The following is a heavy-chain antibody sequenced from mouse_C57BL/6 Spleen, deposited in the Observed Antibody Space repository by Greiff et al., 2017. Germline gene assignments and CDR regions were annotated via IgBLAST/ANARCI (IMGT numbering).Heavy chain of an antibody. D-gene: IGHD2-4*01. CDR3: ARLPYDYEDY. CDR2: INPNNGGT. J-gene: IGHJ2*01. Sequence: EVMLQQSGPELVKPGASVKISCKASGYTFTDYYMNWVKQSHGKSLEWIGDINPNNGGTSYNQKFKGKATLTVDKSSSTAYMELRSLTSEDSAVYYCARLPYDYEDYWGQGTTLTVSS. CDR1: GYTFTDYY. V-gene: IGHV1-26*01.